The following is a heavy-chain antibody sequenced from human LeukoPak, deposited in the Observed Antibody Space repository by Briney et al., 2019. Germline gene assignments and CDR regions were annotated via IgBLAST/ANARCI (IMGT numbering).Heavy chain of an antibody. V-gene: IGHV1-18*01. CDR2: ISTYNGNT. J-gene: IGHJ6*03. D-gene: IGHD3-10*01. CDR3: ARGTMVRGVRGYYYYMDV. CDR1: GYTFTSYG. Sequence: GASVKVSCKASGYTFTSYGISWVRQAPGQGLDWMGWISTYNGNTNYAQKPQGRVTMTTDTSTSTAYMELRSLRSDDTAVYYCARGTMVRGVRGYYYYMDVWGKGTTVTISS.